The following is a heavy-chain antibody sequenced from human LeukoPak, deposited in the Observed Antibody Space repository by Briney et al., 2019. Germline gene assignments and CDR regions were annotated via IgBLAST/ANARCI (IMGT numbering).Heavy chain of an antibody. CDR1: GGSISSYY. D-gene: IGHD3-3*01. V-gene: IGHV4-59*01. CDR3: AGSYYDFWSGHYYFDY. Sequence: SETLSLTCTVSGGSISSYYWSWIRQPPGKGLEWIGYIYYSGSTNYNPSLKSRVTISVDTSKNQFSLKLSSVTAADTAVYYCAGSYYDFWSGHYYFDYWGQGTLVTVSS. CDR2: IYYSGST. J-gene: IGHJ4*02.